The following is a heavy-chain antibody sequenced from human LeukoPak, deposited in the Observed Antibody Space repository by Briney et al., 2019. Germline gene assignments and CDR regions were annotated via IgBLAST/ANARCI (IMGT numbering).Heavy chain of an antibody. CDR1: GFTVSNNY. J-gene: IGHJ3*02. Sequence: PGGSLRLSCAASGFTVSNNYISWVRQAPGKGLEWVSVIYSGGKTFYADSVKGRFTISGDKSKNTLYLQMNSLRAEDTAVYYCASPSSGQSFDIWGQGTMVTVSS. V-gene: IGHV3-53*01. CDR3: ASPSSGQSFDI. D-gene: IGHD3-22*01. CDR2: IYSGGKT.